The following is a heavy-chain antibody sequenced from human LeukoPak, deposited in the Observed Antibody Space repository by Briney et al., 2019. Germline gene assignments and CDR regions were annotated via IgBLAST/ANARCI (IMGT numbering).Heavy chain of an antibody. CDR2: IYHSGST. V-gene: IGHV4-38-2*02. D-gene: IGHD5-18*01. CDR3: ARDGLWSSHFDY. Sequence: SETLSLTCTVSGYSISSGYYWGWIRQPPGKGLEWIGSIYHSGSTYYNPSLKSRVTISVDTSKNQFSLKLSSVTAADTAVYYCARDGLWSSHFDYWGQGTLVTVSS. CDR1: GYSISSGYY. J-gene: IGHJ4*02.